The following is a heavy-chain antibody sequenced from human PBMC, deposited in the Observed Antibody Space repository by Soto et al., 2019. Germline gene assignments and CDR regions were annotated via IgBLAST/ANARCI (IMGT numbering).Heavy chain of an antibody. D-gene: IGHD2-2*01. Sequence: ASVKVSCKASGYTLTNFAIHWVRQAPGQRLEWMGWITAANGNTKYSQKFQGRVTITRDTSASTAYMELSSLTSEDTAVYYCARGANYSPYQHYTMDVWGQGTTVTVS. V-gene: IGHV1-3*01. J-gene: IGHJ6*02. CDR1: GYTLTNFA. CDR3: ARGANYSPYQHYTMDV. CDR2: ITAANGNT.